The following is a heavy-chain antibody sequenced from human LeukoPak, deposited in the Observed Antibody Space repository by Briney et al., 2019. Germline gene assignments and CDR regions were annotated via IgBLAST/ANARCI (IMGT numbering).Heavy chain of an antibody. CDR3: AGSDTTGYIPREWDYWFFDP. CDR2: IKQDGTEK. V-gene: IGHV3-7*01. J-gene: IGHJ2*01. Sequence: GGSLRLSCAASGFTFTTYWMSWVRQAPGKGLEWVANIKQDGTEKYYVDSVKGRFTISRDNAKNSLYLQMNSLRVEDTAVYYCAGSDTTGYIPREWDYWFFDPWGRGTLVTVSS. D-gene: IGHD1-1*01. CDR1: GFTFTTYW.